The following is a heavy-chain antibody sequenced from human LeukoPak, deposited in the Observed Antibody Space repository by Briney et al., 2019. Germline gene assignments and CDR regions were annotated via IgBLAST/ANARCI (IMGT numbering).Heavy chain of an antibody. CDR3: ARDFGLLWPMYYFDY. CDR2: IWYDGSNK. J-gene: IGHJ4*02. CDR1: GFTFSSYG. D-gene: IGHD3-10*01. Sequence: PGGSLRLSCAASGFTFSSYGMHWVRQAPGKGLEWVAVIWYDGSNKYYADSVKGRFTISRDNSKNTLYLQMNSLRAEDTAVYYCARDFGLLWPMYYFDYWGQGTLVTVSS. V-gene: IGHV3-33*01.